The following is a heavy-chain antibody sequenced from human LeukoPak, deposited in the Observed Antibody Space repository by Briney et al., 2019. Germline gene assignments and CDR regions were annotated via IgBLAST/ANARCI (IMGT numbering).Heavy chain of an antibody. Sequence: GGSLRLSCAASGFTFSSYAMHWVRQAPGKGLEWVAVISYDGSNKYYADSVKGRFTISRDNSKNTLYLQMNSLRAEDTAVYYCARTYYYDSSGYFPLPPGYWGQGTLVTVS. V-gene: IGHV3-30-3*01. J-gene: IGHJ4*02. D-gene: IGHD3-22*01. CDR1: GFTFSSYA. CDR2: ISYDGSNK. CDR3: ARTYYYDSSGYFPLPPGY.